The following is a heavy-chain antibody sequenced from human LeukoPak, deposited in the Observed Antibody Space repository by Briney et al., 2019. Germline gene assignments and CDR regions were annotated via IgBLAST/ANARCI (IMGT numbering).Heavy chain of an antibody. D-gene: IGHD3-10*01. CDR3: AKDSSSGSYWYFDL. V-gene: IGHV3-9*01. CDR2: ISWNSGSI. CDR1: GFTFDDYA. Sequence: GRSLRLSCAASGFTFDDYAMHWVRQAPGKGLEWVSGISWNSGSIGYADSVKGRFTISRDNAKNSLYLQMNSLRAEDTALYYCAKDSSSGSYWYFDLWGRGTLVTVSS. J-gene: IGHJ2*01.